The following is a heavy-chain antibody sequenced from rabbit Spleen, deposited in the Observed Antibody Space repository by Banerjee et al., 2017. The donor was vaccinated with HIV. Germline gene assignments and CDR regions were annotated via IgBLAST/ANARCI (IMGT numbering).Heavy chain of an antibody. Sequence: QEQLVESGGGLVQPGGSLKLSCKASGFDFSSYGVSWVRQAPGKGLEWIGYIEPIFGNTYYANWVNGRFTISSHNAQNTLYLQLSSLTAADTATYFCVRGASSSGYYSLWGPGTLVTVS. J-gene: IGHJ6*01. CDR3: VRGASSSGYYSL. CDR2: IEPIFGNT. D-gene: IGHD1-1*01. CDR1: GFDFSSYG. V-gene: IGHV1S47*01.